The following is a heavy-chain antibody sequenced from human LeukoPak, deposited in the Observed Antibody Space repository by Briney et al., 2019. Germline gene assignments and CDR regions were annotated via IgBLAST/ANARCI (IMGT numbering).Heavy chain of an antibody. CDR3: SRYIRRRPQFDY. Sequence: SETLSLTCTVSGGSISSNDYYWGWVRQPPGKGLEWIGNILYSGNTFYHPSLKSRITVAVDTPKNQSSLKLSSVTAADTAVYYCSRYIRRRPQFDYWGQGTLVTVSS. V-gene: IGHV4-39*01. CDR2: ILYSGNT. CDR1: GGSISSNDYY. J-gene: IGHJ4*02.